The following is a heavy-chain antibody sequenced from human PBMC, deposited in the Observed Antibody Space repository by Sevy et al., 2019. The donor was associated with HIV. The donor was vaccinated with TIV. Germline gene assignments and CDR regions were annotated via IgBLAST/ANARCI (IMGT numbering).Heavy chain of an antibody. D-gene: IGHD5-18*01. V-gene: IGHV1-69*13. CDR1: GGTFSQFP. CDR3: ARGDNAMDRPKFPSIYHYDMDV. J-gene: IGHJ6*02. Sequence: ASVKVSCKASGGTFSQFPISWVRQAPGQGLEWMGGIIPIFATVEYAQKFRGRVTITADESTGTGYMELSSVRSDDTAVYYCARGDNAMDRPKFPSIYHYDMDVWGQGTTVTVSS. CDR2: IIPIFATV.